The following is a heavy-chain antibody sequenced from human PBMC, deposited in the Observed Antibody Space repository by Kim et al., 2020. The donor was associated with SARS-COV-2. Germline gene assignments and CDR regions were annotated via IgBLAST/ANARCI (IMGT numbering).Heavy chain of an antibody. CDR3: ARGGTYYDFWSGSRNYYYYMDV. CDR1: GGSISSYY. D-gene: IGHD3-3*01. J-gene: IGHJ6*03. CDR2: IYYSGST. Sequence: SETLSLTCTVSGGSISSYYWSWIRQPPGKGLEWIGYIYYSGSTNYNPSLKSRVTISVDTSKNQFSLKLSSVTAADTAVYYCARGGTYYDFWSGSRNYYYYMDVWGKGTPVTVSS. V-gene: IGHV4-59*01.